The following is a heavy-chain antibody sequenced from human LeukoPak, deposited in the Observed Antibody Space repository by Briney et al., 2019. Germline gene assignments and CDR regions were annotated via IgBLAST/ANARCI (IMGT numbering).Heavy chain of an antibody. J-gene: IGHJ4*02. D-gene: IGHD3-22*01. CDR2: IYPRDGST. CDR3: ARIAHYDSSGMPDY. CDR1: GYSFTSNY. V-gene: IGHV1-46*01. Sequence: GASVTVSCKASGYSFTSNYIHWVRQAPGQGLEWMGMIYPRDGSTSYAQKFQGRVTVTRDTSTSTVHMELSGLRSEDTAVYYCARIAHYDSSGMPDYWGQGTLVTVSS.